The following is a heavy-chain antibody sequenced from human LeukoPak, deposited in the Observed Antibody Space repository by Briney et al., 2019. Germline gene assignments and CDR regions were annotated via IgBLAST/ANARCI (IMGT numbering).Heavy chain of an antibody. CDR3: AKGRWLRSYYYYYMDV. CDR1: GFTFSSYG. D-gene: IGHD5-12*01. CDR2: IWYDGSNK. V-gene: IGHV3-33*06. Sequence: PGGSLRLSCAASGFTFSSYGMHWVRQAPGKGLEWVAVIWYDGSNKYYADSVKGRFTISRNNSKNTLYLQMNSLRAEDTAVYYCAKGRWLRSYYYYYMDVWGKGTTVTVSS. J-gene: IGHJ6*03.